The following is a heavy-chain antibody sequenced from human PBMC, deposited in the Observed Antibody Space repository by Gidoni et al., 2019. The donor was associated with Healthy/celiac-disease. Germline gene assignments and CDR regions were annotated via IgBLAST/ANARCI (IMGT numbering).Heavy chain of an antibody. Sequence: QLQLQESGSGLVKPSQTLSLTCAVSGGSISSGGYSWRWIRQPPGKGLEWIGYIYHSGSTYYNPSLKSRVTISVDRSKNQFSLKLSSVTAADTAVYYCARLGSITISYAFDIWGQGTMVTVSS. D-gene: IGHD3-3*01. CDR3: ARLGSITISYAFDI. V-gene: IGHV4-30-2*01. CDR2: IYHSGST. CDR1: GGSISSGGYS. J-gene: IGHJ3*02.